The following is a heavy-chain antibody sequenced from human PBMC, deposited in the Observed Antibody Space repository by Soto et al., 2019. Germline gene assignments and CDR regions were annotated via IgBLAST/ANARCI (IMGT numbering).Heavy chain of an antibody. V-gene: IGHV1-69*10. J-gene: IGHJ4*02. CDR2: IIPILGTA. CDR1: GRTFSNDA. Sequence: ASVKVSCKASGRTFSNDAISWVLQAPGQGLDWMGLIIPILGTANYAQKFRGRVTIPADKSTSTAYMELSRLRSEATAVYYCARGLDGYGYYFDYWGQGPLVTVSS. D-gene: IGHD5-12*01. CDR3: ARGLDGYGYYFDY.